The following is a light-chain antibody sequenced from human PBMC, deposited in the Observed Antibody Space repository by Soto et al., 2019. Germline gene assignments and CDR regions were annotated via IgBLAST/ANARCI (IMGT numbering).Light chain of an antibody. CDR1: QSVSSN. Sequence: EIVMTQSPATLSVSPGERATLSCRASQSVSSNLAWYQQKPGQPPRLLIYGASTRAAGIPARFSGNGSGTEFTLTNSSLQSEDCAVYYGQQYNNWPPWTFGQGTKVEIK. CDR2: GAS. J-gene: IGKJ1*01. CDR3: QQYNNWPPWT. V-gene: IGKV3-15*01.